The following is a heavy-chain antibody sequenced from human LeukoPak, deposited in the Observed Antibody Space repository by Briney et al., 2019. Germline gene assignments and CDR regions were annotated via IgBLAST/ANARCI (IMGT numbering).Heavy chain of an antibody. J-gene: IGHJ3*02. CDR1: GFTFSSHW. CDR3: ARDRDSSGWFTDAFDI. Sequence: GGSLRLSCAASGFTFSSHWMSWVRQAPGKGLEWVASVKQDVGEKYYVDSVKGRFTISRDNAKNSLYLQMNSLRAEDTAVYYCARDRDSSGWFTDAFDIWGQGTMVTVSS. D-gene: IGHD6-19*01. V-gene: IGHV3-7*01. CDR2: VKQDVGEK.